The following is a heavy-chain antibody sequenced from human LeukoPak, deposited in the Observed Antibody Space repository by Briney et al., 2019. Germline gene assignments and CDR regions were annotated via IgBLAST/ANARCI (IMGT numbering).Heavy chain of an antibody. CDR3: ARIKSGTDF. Sequence: GGSLRLSCAASGFTFSSYAMDWVRQAPGKGLEWVSVIYSGGNTYYADSVKGRFTISRDNSKNTLYLQMNSLRAEDTAVYYCARIKSGTDFWGQGTTVTVSS. D-gene: IGHD1-26*01. J-gene: IGHJ6*02. V-gene: IGHV3-53*01. CDR2: IYSGGNT. CDR1: GFTFSSYA.